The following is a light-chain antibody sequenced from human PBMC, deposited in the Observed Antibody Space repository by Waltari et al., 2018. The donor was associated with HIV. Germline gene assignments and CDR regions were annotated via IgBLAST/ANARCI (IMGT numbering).Light chain of an antibody. CDR1: SSNIRAGSD. CDR3: QSYDSNLSGL. Sequence: QSELTQPPSVSAAPGQRVTIPCPGSSSNIRAGSDVHWYQQVPGRAPKVVIYGNSNRPSGVPDRFSGSKSGSSASLVITGLQSEDEADYYCQSYDSNLSGLFGGGTKVTVL. CDR2: GNS. J-gene: IGLJ2*01. V-gene: IGLV1-40*01.